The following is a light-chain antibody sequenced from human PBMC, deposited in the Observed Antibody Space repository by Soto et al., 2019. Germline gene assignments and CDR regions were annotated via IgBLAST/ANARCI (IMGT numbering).Light chain of an antibody. J-gene: IGKJ2*01. Sequence: EIVLTQSPGTLSLSPGERATLSCRASQSLNSNYLAWYQQKPGQAPRLLIYGASSRATGIPDRFSGSGSGTDFTLTISRLEPEDFAVYYCQQYGCSPYTFGQGTKLEIK. CDR3: QQYGCSPYT. CDR1: QSLNSNY. V-gene: IGKV3-20*01. CDR2: GAS.